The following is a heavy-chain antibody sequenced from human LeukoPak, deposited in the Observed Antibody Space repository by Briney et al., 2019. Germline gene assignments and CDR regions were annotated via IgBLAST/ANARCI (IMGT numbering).Heavy chain of an antibody. CDR1: GGSISSYY. CDR3: ARGRSIAAAGTWFDY. CDR2: IYYSGST. D-gene: IGHD6-13*01. V-gene: IGHV4-59*01. J-gene: IGHJ4*02. Sequence: SETLSLTCTVSGGSISSYYWSWIRQPPGKGLEWIGYIYYSGSTNYNPSLKSRVTISVDTSKNQFSLKLSSVTAADTAVYYCARGRSIAAAGTWFDYWGQGTLVTVFS.